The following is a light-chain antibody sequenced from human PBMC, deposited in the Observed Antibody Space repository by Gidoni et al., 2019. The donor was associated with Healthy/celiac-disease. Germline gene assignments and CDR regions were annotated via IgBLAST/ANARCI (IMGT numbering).Light chain of an antibody. CDR3: QQRSNWXT. CDR1: QSVSSY. J-gene: IGKJ1*01. CDR2: DAS. V-gene: IGKV3-11*01. Sequence: EIVLTQSPATLSLSPWERATLSCRASQSVSSYLAWYQQKPGQAPRLLIYDASNRATGIPARFSGSGSGTDFTLTISSLEPEDFAVYYCQQRSNWXTFGQGTKVEIK.